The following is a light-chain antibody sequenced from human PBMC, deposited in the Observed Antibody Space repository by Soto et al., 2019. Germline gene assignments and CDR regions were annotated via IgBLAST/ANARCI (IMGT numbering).Light chain of an antibody. CDR2: DAS. Sequence: AIQLTQSPSSLSASVGDGVTITCRASQDISSALAWYEQKPGKAPKPLIYDASSLESGVPSKFSGSGSGTDFTLTISNLQPEDVATYYCQQFNSCPLTCGGGTKVEIK. J-gene: IGKJ4*01. CDR3: QQFNSCPLT. CDR1: QDISSA. V-gene: IGKV1-13*02.